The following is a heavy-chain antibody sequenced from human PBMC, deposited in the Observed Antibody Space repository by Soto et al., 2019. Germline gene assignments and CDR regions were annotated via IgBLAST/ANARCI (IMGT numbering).Heavy chain of an antibody. Sequence: GGSLRLSCAASGFTFSNYWMSWVRQAPGKGLEWVANIKQDGSERHYVDSVKGRFTISRDNAKNSLYLQMDSLRTDDTAVYYCAREAKWGQGTLVTVSS. CDR2: IKQDGSER. CDR1: GFTFSNYW. CDR3: AREAK. J-gene: IGHJ4*02. V-gene: IGHV3-7*01.